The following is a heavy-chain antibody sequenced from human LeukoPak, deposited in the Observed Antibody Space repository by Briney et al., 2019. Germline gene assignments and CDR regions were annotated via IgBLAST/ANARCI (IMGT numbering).Heavy chain of an antibody. D-gene: IGHD3-10*01. CDR2: ISSSSSTI. Sequence: GGSLRLSCAASGFAFRTYGMSWVRQAPGKGLEWVSYISSSSSTIYYADSVKGRFTISRDNAKNSLYLQMNSLRAEDTAVYYCARDLGMVRGRVDPWGQGTLVTVSS. CDR3: ARDLGMVRGRVDP. CDR1: GFAFRTYG. J-gene: IGHJ5*02. V-gene: IGHV3-48*01.